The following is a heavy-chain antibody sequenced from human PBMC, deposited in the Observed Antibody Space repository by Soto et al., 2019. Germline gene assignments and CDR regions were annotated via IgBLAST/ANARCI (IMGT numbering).Heavy chain of an antibody. Sequence: ASVKVSCKVSGYTLTELSMHWVRQAPGKGLEWMGGFDPEDGETIYAQKFQGRVTMTEDTSTDTAYMELSSLRSEDTAVYYCATDTPGYYGSGSRFDPWGQGTLVTVSS. V-gene: IGHV1-24*01. J-gene: IGHJ5*02. CDR2: FDPEDGET. CDR1: GYTLTELS. CDR3: ATDTPGYYGSGSRFDP. D-gene: IGHD3-10*01.